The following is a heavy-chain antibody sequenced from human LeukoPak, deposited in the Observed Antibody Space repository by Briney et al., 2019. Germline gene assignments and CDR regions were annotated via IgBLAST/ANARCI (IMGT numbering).Heavy chain of an antibody. CDR2: IKQDGSEK. D-gene: IGHD6-19*01. CDR3: ARGLYSSGWYLAFDI. V-gene: IGHV3-7*01. Sequence: AGGSLRLSCAASGFTFSSYWMSWVRQAPGKGLEWVAKIKQDGSEKYYVDSVKGRFTISRDNAKNSLYLQMNSLRAEDTAVYYCARGLYSSGWYLAFDIWGQGTMVTVSS. J-gene: IGHJ3*02. CDR1: GFTFSSYW.